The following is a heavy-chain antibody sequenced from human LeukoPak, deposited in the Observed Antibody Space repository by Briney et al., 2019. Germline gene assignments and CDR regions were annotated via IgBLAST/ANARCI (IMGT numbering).Heavy chain of an antibody. CDR2: IYHSGST. Sequence: PSETLSLTCTVSGYSISSNYYWGWIRQPPGKGLEWIGSIYHSGSTYYSPSLKSRVTISIDTSKNQFSLKLSSVTAADTAVYYCARGKYYDFWSSPNNWFDPWGQGTLVTVSS. CDR3: ARGKYYDFWSSPNNWFDP. CDR1: GYSISSNYY. J-gene: IGHJ5*02. V-gene: IGHV4-38-2*02. D-gene: IGHD3-3*01.